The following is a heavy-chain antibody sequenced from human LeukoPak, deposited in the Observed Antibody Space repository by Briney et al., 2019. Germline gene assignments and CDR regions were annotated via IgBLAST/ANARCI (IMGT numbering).Heavy chain of an antibody. V-gene: IGHV3-30*04. CDR1: DFIFSNYA. CDR3: ARGSNTIFGVIDI. D-gene: IGHD3-3*01. CDR2: ISGDGSNK. J-gene: IGHJ3*02. Sequence: PGGSLRLSCVVSDFIFSNYALHWVRQAPGKGLEWVAVISGDGSNKYYGDSVKGRFTVSRDNSENTLYMQMDSLASEDTAVYFCARGSNTIFGVIDIWGQGTMVTASS.